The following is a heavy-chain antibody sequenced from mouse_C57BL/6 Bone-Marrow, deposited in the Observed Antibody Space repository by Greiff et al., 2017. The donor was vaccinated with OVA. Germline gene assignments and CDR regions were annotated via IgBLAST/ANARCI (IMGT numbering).Heavy chain of an antibody. Sequence: VQLPQSGAELVRPGASVKLSCKASGYTFTDYYINWVKQRPGQGLEWIARIYPGSGNTYYNEKFKGKATLTAGKSSSTAYMQLSSLTSEDSAVYFCARWMVVATTGDAMDYWGQGTSVTVSS. J-gene: IGHJ4*01. CDR2: IYPGSGNT. V-gene: IGHV1-76*01. CDR1: GYTFTDYY. D-gene: IGHD1-1*01. CDR3: ARWMVVATTGDAMDY.